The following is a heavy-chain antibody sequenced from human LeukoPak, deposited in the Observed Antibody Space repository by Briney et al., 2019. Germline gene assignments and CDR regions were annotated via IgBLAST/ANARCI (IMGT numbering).Heavy chain of an antibody. Sequence: GGSLRLSCAASGFTFSSYAMSWVRQAPGKGLEWVSAISGSGGSTYYADSVKGRFTISRDNSKNTLYLQMNSLRAEDTAVYYCAKDRRLEWLLLYYFDYWGQGTLVTLSS. D-gene: IGHD3-3*01. V-gene: IGHV3-23*01. CDR2: ISGSGGST. CDR1: GFTFSSYA. CDR3: AKDRRLEWLLLYYFDY. J-gene: IGHJ4*02.